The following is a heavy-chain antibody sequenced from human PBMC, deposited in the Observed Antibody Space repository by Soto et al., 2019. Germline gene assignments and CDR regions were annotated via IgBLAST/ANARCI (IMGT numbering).Heavy chain of an antibody. Sequence: PSGTISLGSPACIGCLSRGYFDWRWIRPPPGQGLELIGYIYYIGSTNYTPSLKSRVTMSVDTSRNQLSLNLTSVTAADTAVYYCARGYSPALGAPWARVNWFDPWGQGTLVTVSS. CDR1: IGCLSRGYFD. V-gene: IGHV4-61*01. J-gene: IGHJ5*02. D-gene: IGHD1-26*01. CDR3: ARGYSPALGAPWARVNWFDP. CDR2: IYYIGST.